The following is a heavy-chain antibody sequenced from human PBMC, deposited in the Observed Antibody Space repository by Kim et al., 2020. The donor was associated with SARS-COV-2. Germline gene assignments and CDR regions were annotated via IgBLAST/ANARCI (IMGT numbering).Heavy chain of an antibody. CDR3: ARGDPIYILVATSRKYYYYGMDV. Sequence: SETLSLTCAVYGGSFSGYYWSWIRQPPGKGLEWIGEINHSGSTNYNPSLKSRVTISVDTSKNQFSLKLSSVTAADTAVYYCARGDPIYILVATSRKYYYYGMDVWGQGTTVTVSS. V-gene: IGHV4-34*01. CDR2: INHSGST. D-gene: IGHD5-12*01. J-gene: IGHJ6*02. CDR1: GGSFSGYY.